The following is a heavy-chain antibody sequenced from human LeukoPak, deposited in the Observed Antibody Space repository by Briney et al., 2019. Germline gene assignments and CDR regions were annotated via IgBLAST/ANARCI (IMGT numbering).Heavy chain of an antibody. CDR1: GYSFTSYW. D-gene: IGHD1-1*01. J-gene: IGHJ4*02. Sequence: MTGESLKISCKGSGYSFTSYWITWVRQMPGKGLEWMGRIDPSDSYTNYSPSFQGHVTISADKSISTAYLQWSSLKASDTAMYYCARYTTGAFDYWGQGTLVTVSS. V-gene: IGHV5-10-1*01. CDR2: IDPSDSYT. CDR3: ARYTTGAFDY.